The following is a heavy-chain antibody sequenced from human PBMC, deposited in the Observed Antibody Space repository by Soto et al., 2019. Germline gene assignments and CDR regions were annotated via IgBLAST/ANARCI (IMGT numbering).Heavy chain of an antibody. J-gene: IGHJ3*02. CDR1: GYNFTSYG. CDR3: ARYFPEALGAFDI. V-gene: IGHV1-18*01. D-gene: IGHD3-9*01. Sequence: VQLEQSGPELKKPGASVRVSCKASGYNFTSYGITWLRQAPGQGLEWMAWIDTHNGNTNHAYRLQARVTMTTDTSTTTAYMELRGLRSDDTAVYYCARYFPEALGAFDIWGQGTMVTVSS. CDR2: IDTHNGNT.